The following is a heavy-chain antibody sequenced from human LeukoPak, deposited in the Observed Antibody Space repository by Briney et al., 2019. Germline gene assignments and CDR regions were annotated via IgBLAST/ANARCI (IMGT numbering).Heavy chain of an antibody. Sequence: ASVKVSCKASGYTFTDYYIHWVRQAPGQGLEWMGWMRINRNNGGTNYAQKFQNRITMTRDTSISTAYMELSGLRSDDTAIYYCARGYCTGTSCYVGWIDPWGQGTLVTVSS. D-gene: IGHD2-2*01. J-gene: IGHJ5*02. CDR1: GYTFTDYY. CDR2: MRINRNNGGT. V-gene: IGHV1-2*02. CDR3: ARGYCTGTSCYVGWIDP.